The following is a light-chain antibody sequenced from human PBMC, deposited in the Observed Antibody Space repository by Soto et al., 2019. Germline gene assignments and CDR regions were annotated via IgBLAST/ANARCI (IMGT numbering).Light chain of an antibody. CDR1: QSVNSNY. J-gene: IGKJ5*01. Sequence: EIVLTQSPGTLSLSPGERATLSCRASQSVNSNYLTWYQHNPGQAPRLLIYGASSRATGIPDRFSGSGSGTDFTLTISRLEPEDFAVYYCQQYGNSPITFGQGTRLEIK. CDR2: GAS. CDR3: QQYGNSPIT. V-gene: IGKV3-20*01.